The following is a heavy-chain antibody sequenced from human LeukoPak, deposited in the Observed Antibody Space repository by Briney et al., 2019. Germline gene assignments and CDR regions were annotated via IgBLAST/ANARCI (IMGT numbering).Heavy chain of an antibody. CDR1: GYTFTGYY. CDR2: INPNSGGT. J-gene: IGHJ6*04. CDR3: ARDNREVRGGDCFEV. Sequence: ASVKVSCKASGYTFTGYYMHWVRQAPGQGLEWMGWINPNSGGTNYAQKFQGRVTMTRDTSITTAYMELSRLRSDDTAVYYCARDNREVRGGDCFEVWGKGTTVTVSS. V-gene: IGHV1-2*02. D-gene: IGHD2-21*02.